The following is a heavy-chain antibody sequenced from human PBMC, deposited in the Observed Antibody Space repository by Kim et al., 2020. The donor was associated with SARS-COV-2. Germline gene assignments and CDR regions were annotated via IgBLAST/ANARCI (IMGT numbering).Heavy chain of an antibody. J-gene: IGHJ4*02. CDR1: GVSINDYY. V-gene: IGHV4-59*01. Sequence: SESLSLTCTVFGVSINDYYWSWIRQPPGKGLEWIGYVYYTGSTNYNPSLSSRVTMSPDTSKNQSPLNLNSVAAADTAGYYCARGQFDSRGWSNPLDSGGRGILVTVS. CDR2: VYYTGST. CDR3: ARGQFDSRGWSNPLDS. D-gene: IGHD3-22*01.